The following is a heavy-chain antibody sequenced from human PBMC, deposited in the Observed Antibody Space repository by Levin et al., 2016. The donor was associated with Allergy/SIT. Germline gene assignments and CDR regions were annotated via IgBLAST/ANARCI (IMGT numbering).Heavy chain of an antibody. D-gene: IGHD2-8*01. Sequence: ASVKVSCKASGNTLTDYYMHWVRQAPGQGLEYMGWMNPDGSDTRCAQKFQGRVTMTRDMSITTAYMELNSLTSDDTAIYYCAREGKSNGAWWGANDYWGQGTLVTVSS. CDR1: GNTLTDYY. CDR3: AREGKSNGAWWGANDY. J-gene: IGHJ4*02. V-gene: IGHV1-2*02. CDR2: MNPDGSDT.